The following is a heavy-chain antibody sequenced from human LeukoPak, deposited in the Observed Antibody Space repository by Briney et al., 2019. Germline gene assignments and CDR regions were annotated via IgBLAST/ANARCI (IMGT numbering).Heavy chain of an antibody. CDR1: GYSISSGYY. Sequence: PSETLSLTCTVSGYSISSGYYWGWIRQPPGKGLEWIGSMYYGGSTYYNPSLKSRVTISVDTSKNQVSLKLNSVTAADTAVYYCARQYSGLNWFDPWGQGILVTVSS. CDR2: MYYGGST. CDR3: ARQYSGLNWFDP. V-gene: IGHV4-38-2*02. D-gene: IGHD5-12*01. J-gene: IGHJ5*02.